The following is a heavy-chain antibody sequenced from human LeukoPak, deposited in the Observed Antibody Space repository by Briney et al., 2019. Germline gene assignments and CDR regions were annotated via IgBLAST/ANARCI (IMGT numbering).Heavy chain of an antibody. CDR2: IHYSGST. D-gene: IGHD3-22*01. Sequence: PSESLSLTCTVSGGSISSSSYYWGWIRQPPGKGLEWIGSIHYSGSTYFNPSLKSRVTIFADTSKNQFSLKLSSVTAADTAVYYCARGLDSYDSSGQFVYWGQGTLVTVSS. CDR1: GGSISSSSYY. J-gene: IGHJ4*02. V-gene: IGHV4-39*01. CDR3: ARGLDSYDSSGQFVY.